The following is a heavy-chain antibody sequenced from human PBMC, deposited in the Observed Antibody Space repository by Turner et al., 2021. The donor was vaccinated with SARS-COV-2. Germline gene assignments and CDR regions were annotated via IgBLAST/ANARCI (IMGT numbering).Heavy chain of an antibody. V-gene: IGHV3-23*01. D-gene: IGHD3-22*01. Sequence: VQLLESAGGLIPPGGTLRLSCAASVFSFSSYALSCVRQAPGKGLEWVSSISGNGDSKYYADSVKGRFTISRDNSKNTLYLQMHSLRAEDTAVYYCAKDLAAYYDSSGYSYYYGVDVWGQGTTVTVSS. J-gene: IGHJ6*02. CDR1: VFSFSSYA. CDR2: ISGNGDSK. CDR3: AKDLAAYYDSSGYSYYYGVDV.